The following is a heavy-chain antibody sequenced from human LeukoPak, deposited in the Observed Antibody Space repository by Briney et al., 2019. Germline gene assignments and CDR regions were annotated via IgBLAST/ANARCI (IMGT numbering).Heavy chain of an antibody. J-gene: IGHJ4*02. D-gene: IGHD3-10*01. V-gene: IGHV3-21*01. Sequence: AGGSLRLSCAASGFTFSSYSMNWVRQAPGKGLEWVSSISSSSSYIYYADSVKGRFTISRDNAKNSLYLQMNSLRADDTAVYYCARDRGSRANFDYWGQGTLVTVSS. CDR2: ISSSSSYI. CDR1: GFTFSSYS. CDR3: ARDRGSRANFDY.